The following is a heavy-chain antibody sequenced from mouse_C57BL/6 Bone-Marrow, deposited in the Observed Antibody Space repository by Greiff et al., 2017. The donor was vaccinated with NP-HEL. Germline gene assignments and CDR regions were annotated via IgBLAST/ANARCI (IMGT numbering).Heavy chain of an antibody. CDR3: ARKLVRDWYFDV. V-gene: IGHV1-26*01. CDR1: GYTFTDYY. D-gene: IGHD4-1*01. J-gene: IGHJ1*03. Sequence: EVQLQQSGPELVKPGASVKISCKASGYTFTDYYMNWVKQSHGKSLEWIGDINPNNGGTSYNQKFKGKATLTVDKSSSTAYMELRSLTSEDSAVYYCARKLVRDWYFDVWGTGTTVTVSS. CDR2: INPNNGGT.